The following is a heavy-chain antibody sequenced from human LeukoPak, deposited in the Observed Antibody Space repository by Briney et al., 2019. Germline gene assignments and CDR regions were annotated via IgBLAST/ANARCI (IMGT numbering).Heavy chain of an antibody. J-gene: IGHJ6*03. CDR3: ARIPSGGYYYMDV. Sequence: SETLSLTCTVSGYSISSGYYWGWIRQPPGKGLEWIGSIYHSGSTYYNLSLKTRVTISVDTSKNQFSLKLSSVTAADTAVYYCARIPSGGYYYMDVWGKGTTVTVSS. CDR2: IYHSGST. CDR1: GYSISSGYY. V-gene: IGHV4-38-2*02. D-gene: IGHD3-10*01.